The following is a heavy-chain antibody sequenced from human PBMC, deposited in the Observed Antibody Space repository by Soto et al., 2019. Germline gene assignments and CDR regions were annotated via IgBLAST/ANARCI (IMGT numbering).Heavy chain of an antibody. CDR2: IIPIFGTP. J-gene: IGHJ6*02. Sequence: QVQLVQSGAELKKPGSSVKVSCKASGGAFRSYAISWVRQAPGQGLEWMGGIIPIFGTPDYAQNFQGRVTITADESASTAYMELSSLRSEDTAVYYCARLSPYDFWSGYYPYGMDVWGQGTTVSVSS. CDR1: GGAFRSYA. V-gene: IGHV1-69*12. D-gene: IGHD3-3*01. CDR3: ARLSPYDFWSGYYPYGMDV.